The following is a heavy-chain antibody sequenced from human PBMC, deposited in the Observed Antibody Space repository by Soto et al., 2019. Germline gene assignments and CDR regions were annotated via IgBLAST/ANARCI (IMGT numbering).Heavy chain of an antibody. J-gene: IGHJ4*02. Sequence: QVQLQESGPGLVKPSQTLSLTCTVSGGSISSGDYYWSWIRQPPGKGLEWIGYIYYSGSTYYNPSLNSRVTIAVDTSKNQLSMKLSSVTDADTAVYYCARATYGSGSYYPAHYFDYWGQGTLVTVSS. CDR1: GGSISSGDYY. CDR3: ARATYGSGSYYPAHYFDY. D-gene: IGHD3-10*01. V-gene: IGHV4-30-4*01. CDR2: IYYSGST.